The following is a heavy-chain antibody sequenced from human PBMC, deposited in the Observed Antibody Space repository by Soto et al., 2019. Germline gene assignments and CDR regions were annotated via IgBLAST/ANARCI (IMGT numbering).Heavy chain of an antibody. CDR2: INSDGSST. D-gene: IGHD1-1*01. J-gene: IGHJ6*03. V-gene: IGHV3-74*01. CDR3: ARDRKTGTEETYYYYMDV. Sequence: GGSLRLSCAASGFTFSSYWMHWVRQAPGKGLVWVSRINSDGSSTSYADSVKGRFTISRDNAKNTLYLQMNSLRAEDTAVYYCARDRKTGTEETYYYYMDVWGKGTTVTVSS. CDR1: GFTFSSYW.